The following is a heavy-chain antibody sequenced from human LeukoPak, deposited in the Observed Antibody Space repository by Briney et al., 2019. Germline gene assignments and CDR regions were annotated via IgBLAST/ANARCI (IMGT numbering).Heavy chain of an antibody. Sequence: SETLSLTCAVYGGSFSGYYWSWIRQPPGKGLEWIGEINHSGSTNYNPSLKSRVTISVDTSKNQFSLKLSSVTAADTAVYYCARRIVVVPAATIRRLNWFDPWGQGTLVTVSS. CDR2: INHSGST. CDR1: GGSFSGYY. D-gene: IGHD2-2*01. J-gene: IGHJ5*02. CDR3: ARRIVVVPAATIRRLNWFDP. V-gene: IGHV4-34*01.